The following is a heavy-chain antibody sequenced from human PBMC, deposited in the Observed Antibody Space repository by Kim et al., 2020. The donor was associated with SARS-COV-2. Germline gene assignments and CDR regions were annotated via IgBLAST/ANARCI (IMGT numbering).Heavy chain of an antibody. Sequence: ASVKVSCKASGYTFTSYYMHWVRQAPGQGLEWMGIINPSGGSTSYAQKFQGRVTMTRDTSTSTVYMELSSLRSEDTAVYYCARDYGDYVGSIRTENYYYYYGMDVWGQGTTVTVSS. CDR2: INPSGGST. D-gene: IGHD4-17*01. CDR3: ARDYGDYVGSIRTENYYYYYGMDV. V-gene: IGHV1-46*01. J-gene: IGHJ6*02. CDR1: GYTFTSYY.